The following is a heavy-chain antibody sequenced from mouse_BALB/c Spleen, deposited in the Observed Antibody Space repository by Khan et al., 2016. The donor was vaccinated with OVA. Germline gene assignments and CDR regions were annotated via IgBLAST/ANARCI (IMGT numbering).Heavy chain of an antibody. D-gene: IGHD1-1*01. CDR1: GFAFSSYS. Sequence: EVELVESGGGLVKPGGSLKLSCAASGFAFSSYSMSWVRQTPEKRLEWVATITSGGSYTYYPDRVKGRFTISRDNAKNTLYLQMSSLKSEDTAMYYCTSDRNSYGSSFYFDYWGQGTTLTVSS. CDR2: ITSGGSYT. V-gene: IGHV5-6-4*01. J-gene: IGHJ2*01. CDR3: TSDRNSYGSSFYFDY.